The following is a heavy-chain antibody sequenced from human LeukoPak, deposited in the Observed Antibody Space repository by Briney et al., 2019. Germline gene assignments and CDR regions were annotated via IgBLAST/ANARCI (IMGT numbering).Heavy chain of an antibody. CDR2: INPNSGGT. J-gene: IGHJ4*02. Sequence: ASVKVSCKASGYTFTSYYMHWVRQAPGQGLEWMGWINPNSGGTNYAQKFQGRVTMTRDTSISTAYMELSRLRSDDTAVYYCARSSCSGGSCYYDYWGQGTLVTVSS. D-gene: IGHD2-15*01. CDR3: ARSSCSGGSCYYDY. V-gene: IGHV1-2*02. CDR1: GYTFTSYY.